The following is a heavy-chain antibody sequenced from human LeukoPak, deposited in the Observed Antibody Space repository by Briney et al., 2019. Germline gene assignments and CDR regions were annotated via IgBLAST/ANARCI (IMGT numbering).Heavy chain of an antibody. CDR1: GFTFSNYA. CDR3: AKDRYKVAN. J-gene: IGHJ4*02. V-gene: IGHV3-23*01. D-gene: IGHD1-14*01. CDR2: ISGSGDST. Sequence: GGSLRLSCAASGFTFSNYAMSWVRQAPGKGLEWVSAISGSGDSTYYADSLKRRFTISRDNSKNTLFLQMNSLRAEDTAVYYCAKDRYKVANWGQGTLVTVSS.